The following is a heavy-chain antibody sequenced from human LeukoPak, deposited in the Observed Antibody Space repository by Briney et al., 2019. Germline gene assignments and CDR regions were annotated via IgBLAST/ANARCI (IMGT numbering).Heavy chain of an antibody. CDR1: GGSLSGYY. Sequence: SETLSLTCAVYGGSLSGYYWSWIRQPPGKGLEWIGEINHSGSTNYNPSLKSRVTISVDTSKNQFSLKLSSVTAADTAVYYCARAPYSGYDFLLAFDIWGQGTMVTVSS. J-gene: IGHJ3*02. V-gene: IGHV4-34*01. CDR2: INHSGST. D-gene: IGHD5-12*01. CDR3: ARAPYSGYDFLLAFDI.